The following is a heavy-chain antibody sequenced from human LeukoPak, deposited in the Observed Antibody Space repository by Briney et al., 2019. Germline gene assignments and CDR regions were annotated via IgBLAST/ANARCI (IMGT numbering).Heavy chain of an antibody. Sequence: PSETLSLTCTVSGGSISSYYWSWIRPPPGKGLEWIGYIYYSGSTNYNPSLKSRVTISVDTSKNQFSLKLSSVIAADTAVYYCASSSSWYGVGYFQHWGQGTLVTVSS. J-gene: IGHJ1*01. D-gene: IGHD6-13*01. CDR3: ASSSSWYGVGYFQH. V-gene: IGHV4-59*01. CDR2: IYYSGST. CDR1: GGSISSYY.